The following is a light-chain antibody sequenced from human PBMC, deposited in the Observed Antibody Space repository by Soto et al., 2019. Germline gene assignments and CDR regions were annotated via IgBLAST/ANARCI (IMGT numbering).Light chain of an antibody. CDR1: SSNIGAGYD. CDR2: GNS. Sequence: QSVLTQPPSVSGAPGQRVTISCTGSSSNIGAGYDVHWYQQLPGTAPKLLIYGNSNRPSGVPDRFSGSKSGTSASLAITGLQAEDEADYYCQSYDSSWFRVFGTGTKLTVL. J-gene: IGLJ1*01. CDR3: QSYDSSWFRV. V-gene: IGLV1-40*01.